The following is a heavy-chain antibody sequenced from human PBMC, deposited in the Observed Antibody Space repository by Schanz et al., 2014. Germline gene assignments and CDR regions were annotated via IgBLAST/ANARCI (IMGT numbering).Heavy chain of an antibody. D-gene: IGHD2-2*01. J-gene: IGHJ4*02. V-gene: IGHV3-48*01. CDR3: AKVAPAATYLDS. CDR1: GFTFSNYG. CDR2: ISSSSGTI. Sequence: VQLVESGGDLVKPGGSLRLSCEASGFTFSNYGMNWVRQAPEKGLEWVSYISSSSGTIYYADSVKGRFTISRDNAKNSLYLQMNSLRAEDTAVYYCAKVAPAATYLDSWGQGTLVTVSS.